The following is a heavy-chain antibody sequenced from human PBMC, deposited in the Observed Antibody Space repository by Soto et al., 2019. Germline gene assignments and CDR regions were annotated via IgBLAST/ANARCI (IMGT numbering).Heavy chain of an antibody. Sequence: SQTLSLTCAISGDSVSSNSAAWNWIRQSPSRGLEWLGRTYYRSKWYNDYAVSVKSRITINPDTSKNQFSLQLNSVTPEDTAVYYCARAALEYSSSSWDYYYGMDVWGQVTTVTVSS. J-gene: IGHJ6*02. D-gene: IGHD6-6*01. V-gene: IGHV6-1*01. CDR3: ARAALEYSSSSWDYYYGMDV. CDR2: TYYRSKWYN. CDR1: GDSVSSNSAA.